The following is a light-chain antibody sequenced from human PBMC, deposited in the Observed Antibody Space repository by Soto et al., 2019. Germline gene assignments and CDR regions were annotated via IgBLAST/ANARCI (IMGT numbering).Light chain of an antibody. J-gene: IGKJ1*01. CDR2: AAY. Sequence: AIQMTQSPSSLSASVGDRVTVTCRASKGIRNDLGWYQQKPGKAPKLLIYAAYSLQSGVPSSYSGSGSGTDFTLTINILLPEDFATYYCLQDDTYPRTFSQGTKVEIK. CDR1: KGIRND. V-gene: IGKV1-6*01. CDR3: LQDDTYPRT.